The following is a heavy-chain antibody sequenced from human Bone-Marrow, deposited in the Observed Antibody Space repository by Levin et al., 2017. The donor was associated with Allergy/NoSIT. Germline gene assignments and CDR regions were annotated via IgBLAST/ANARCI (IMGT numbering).Heavy chain of an antibody. CDR2: IGGSGDIT. D-gene: IGHD6-19*01. CDR3: VKGSSGWFQEEDS. CDR1: GFTFHTSA. V-gene: IGHV3-23*01. Sequence: GESLKISCRASGFTFHTSAMTWVRQAPGKGLAWVSAIGGSGDITSYADSVKGRFTVSRDNSKNILFLQMDNLRVEDTAVFYCVKGSSGWFQEEDSWGTGPLLTVSS. J-gene: IGHJ4*02.